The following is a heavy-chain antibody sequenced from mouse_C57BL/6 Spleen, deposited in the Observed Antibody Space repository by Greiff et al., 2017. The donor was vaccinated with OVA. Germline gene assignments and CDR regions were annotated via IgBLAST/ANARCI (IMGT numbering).Heavy chain of an antibody. CDR2: IHPNSGST. D-gene: IGHD1-3*01. CDR3: ARSSGDGYYFDY. CDR1: GYTFTSYC. Sequence: QVQLQQPGAELVKPGASVKLSCKASGYTFTSYCMHWVKQRPGQGLEWIGMIHPNSGSTNYNEKFKSKATLTVDKSSSTAYMQLSSLTSEDSAVYYCARSSGDGYYFDYWGQGTTLTVSS. J-gene: IGHJ2*01. V-gene: IGHV1-64*01.